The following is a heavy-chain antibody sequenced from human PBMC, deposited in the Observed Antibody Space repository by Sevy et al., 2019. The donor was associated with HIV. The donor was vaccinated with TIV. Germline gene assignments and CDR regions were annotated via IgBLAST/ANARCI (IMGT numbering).Heavy chain of an antibody. Sequence: SETLSLTCAVSGDSISNNNWWSWVRQPPGKGLEWIGEVYHTGNTNYNPSLKSRVTISLDKSRNQFSLNLSSVTGADTGVYYWARGPGVWSGGGCSYYFYFWGQGTLGTVSS. D-gene: IGHD3-16*01. CDR3: ARGPGVWSGGGCSYYFYF. V-gene: IGHV4-4*02. CDR1: GDSISNNNW. CDR2: VYHTGNT. J-gene: IGHJ4*02.